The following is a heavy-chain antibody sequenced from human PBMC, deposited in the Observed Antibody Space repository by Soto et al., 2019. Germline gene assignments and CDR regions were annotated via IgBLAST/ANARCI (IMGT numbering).Heavy chain of an antibody. D-gene: IGHD5-18*01. CDR2: IYYSGYT. V-gene: IGHV4-59*01. Sequence: ETLSLTCTVSGGSISSYYWSWIRQPPGKGPEWIGYIYYSGYTNYNPSLKSRVTISVDTSKNQFSLKLSSVTAADTAVYYCARGLGDTAMVRLDYWGQGTLVTVSS. CDR3: ARGLGDTAMVRLDY. J-gene: IGHJ4*02. CDR1: GGSISSYY.